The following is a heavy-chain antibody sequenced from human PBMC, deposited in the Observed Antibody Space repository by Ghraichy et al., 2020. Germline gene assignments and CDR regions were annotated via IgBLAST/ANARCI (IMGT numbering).Heavy chain of an antibody. CDR1: GFTFSSYW. CDR3: ARDPGAYGMDV. CDR2: INSDGSST. J-gene: IGHJ6*02. Sequence: GGSLRLSCAASGFTFSSYWMHWVRQAPGKGLVWVSRINSDGSSTNYADSVKGRFTISRDNAKNTLHLQMNSLRAEDTAVYYCARDPGAYGMDVWGQGTTVTVSS. V-gene: IGHV3-74*01. D-gene: IGHD3-10*01.